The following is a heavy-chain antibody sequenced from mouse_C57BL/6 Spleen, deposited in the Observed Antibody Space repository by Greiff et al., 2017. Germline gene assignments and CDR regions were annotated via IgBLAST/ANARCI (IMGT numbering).Heavy chain of an antibody. V-gene: IGHV5-17*01. CDR3: ASTVVAPYYAMDY. CDR1: GFTFSDYG. D-gene: IGHD1-1*01. CDR2: ISSGSSTI. Sequence: EVQRVESGGGLVKPGGSLKLSCAASGFTFSDYGMHWVRQAPEKGLEWVAYISSGSSTIYYADTVKGRFTISRDNAKNTLFLQMTSLRSEDTAMYYCASTVVAPYYAMDYWGQGTSVTVSS. J-gene: IGHJ4*01.